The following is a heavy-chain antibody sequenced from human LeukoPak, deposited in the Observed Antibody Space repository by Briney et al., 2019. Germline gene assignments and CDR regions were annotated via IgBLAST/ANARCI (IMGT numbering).Heavy chain of an antibody. CDR2: IYYSGST. CDR1: GGSISSGDYY. Sequence: PSETLSLTCTVSGGSISSGDYYWSWIRQPPGKGLEWIGYIYYSGSTYYNPSLKSRVTISVDTSKNQFSLKLSSVTAADTAVYYCARGSVWSSSWYDYWGQGTLVTVSS. J-gene: IGHJ4*02. V-gene: IGHV4-30-4*01. CDR3: ARGSVWSSSWYDY. D-gene: IGHD6-13*01.